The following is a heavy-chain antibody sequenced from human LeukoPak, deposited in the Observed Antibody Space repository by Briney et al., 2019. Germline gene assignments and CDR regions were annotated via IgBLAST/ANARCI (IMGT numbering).Heavy chain of an antibody. CDR1: GFTFHDYG. CDR3: ARAGIIVVPAAMRGYYYYMDV. J-gene: IGHJ6*03. CDR2: INWNGGST. Sequence: GGSLRLSCAASGFTFHDYGMSWVRQAPGKGLEWVSGINWNGGSTGYADCVKGRFTLSIDNAKNSLYLQMNSLRAEDTALYYCARAGIIVVPAAMRGYYYYMDVWGKGTTVTVSS. D-gene: IGHD2-2*01. V-gene: IGHV3-20*04.